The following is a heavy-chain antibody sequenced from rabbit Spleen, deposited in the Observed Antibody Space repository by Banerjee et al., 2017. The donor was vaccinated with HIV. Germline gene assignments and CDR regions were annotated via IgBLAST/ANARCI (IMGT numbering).Heavy chain of an antibody. D-gene: IGHD7-1*01. J-gene: IGHJ3*01. Sequence: QSLEESGGDLVKPGASLTLTCTASRFSFSSNDYIYWVRQAPGKGLESIACIYIGSSGSTYSATWAKGRFTISKTSSTTVTLQMTSLTVADTATYFCARFYAGYGDFGYAAMWGQGTLVTVS. CDR2: IYIGSSGST. CDR1: RFSFSSNDY. V-gene: IGHV1S40*01. CDR3: ARFYAGYGDFGYAAM.